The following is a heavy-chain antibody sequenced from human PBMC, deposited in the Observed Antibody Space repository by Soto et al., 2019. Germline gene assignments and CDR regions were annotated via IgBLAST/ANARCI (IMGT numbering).Heavy chain of an antibody. CDR3: AREIVTAGGNNYFDP. V-gene: IGHV4-4*02. CDR2: VYHTGDT. D-gene: IGHD2-21*02. Sequence: QVQLQESGPRLVKPSVSLSLTCGVSGGTVASSHWWSWVRQSPSRGLEWIGKVYHTGDTNFNPSLQSRVTFSVDKSNNQFSLRLTSLTAADTAVYFCAREIVTAGGNNYFDPWGPGTLGTVSS. J-gene: IGHJ5*02. CDR1: GGTVASSHW.